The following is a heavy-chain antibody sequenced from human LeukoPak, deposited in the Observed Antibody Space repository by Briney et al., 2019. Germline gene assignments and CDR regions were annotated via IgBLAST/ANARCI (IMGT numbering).Heavy chain of an antibody. CDR3: ARDNYDILTGYYGVDY. V-gene: IGHV4-59*12. D-gene: IGHD3-9*01. CDR1: GGSISSYY. J-gene: IGHJ4*02. CDR2: IYYSGST. Sequence: PSETLSLTCTVSGGSISSYYWSWIRQPPGKGLEWIGYIYYSGSTNYNPSLKSRVTISVDTSKDQFSLRLSSVTAADTAVYYCARDNYDILTGYYGVDYWGQGTLVTVSS.